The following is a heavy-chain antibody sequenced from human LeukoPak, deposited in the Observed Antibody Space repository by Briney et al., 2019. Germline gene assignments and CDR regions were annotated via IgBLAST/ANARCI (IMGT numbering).Heavy chain of an antibody. CDR3: AKELVRGDNSDY. D-gene: IGHD3-10*01. CDR1: GFTFSDYY. CDR2: ISGSGGST. V-gene: IGHV3-23*01. J-gene: IGHJ4*02. Sequence: PGGSLRLSCAASGFTFSDYYMSWIRQAPGKGLGWVSAISGSGGSTYYADSVKGRFTISRDNSKNTLYLQMNSLRAEDTAVYYCAKELVRGDNSDYWGQGTLVTVSS.